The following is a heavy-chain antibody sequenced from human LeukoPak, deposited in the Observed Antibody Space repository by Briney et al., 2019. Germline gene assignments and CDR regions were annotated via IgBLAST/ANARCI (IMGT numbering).Heavy chain of an antibody. V-gene: IGHV3-7*01. CDR3: ARGLGGTSWFDP. CDR1: GFIFSRYW. D-gene: IGHD3-16*01. Sequence: AGGSLRLSCAASGFIFSRYWMSWVRQAPGKGLEWVANIKEDGNEKYSVASVKGRFTISRENAKNSLYLQMNSLRAGDTAVYFCARGLGGTSWFDPWGQGTLVTVSS. CDR2: IKEDGNEK. J-gene: IGHJ5*02.